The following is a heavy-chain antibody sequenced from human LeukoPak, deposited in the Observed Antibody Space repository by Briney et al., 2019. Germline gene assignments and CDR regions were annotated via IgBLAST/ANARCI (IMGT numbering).Heavy chain of an antibody. J-gene: IGHJ4*02. CDR2: IYPGDSET. CDR3: ARLDSSGYYY. V-gene: IGHV5-51*01. CDR1: GYNFTNYW. D-gene: IGHD3-22*01. Sequence: GESLKISCKGSGYNFTNYWIGWVRQMPGKGLEWMGIIYPGDSETGYSPSFQGQVTISADKSISTAYVQWSSLKASDTAMYYCARLDSSGYYYWGQGTLVTVSS.